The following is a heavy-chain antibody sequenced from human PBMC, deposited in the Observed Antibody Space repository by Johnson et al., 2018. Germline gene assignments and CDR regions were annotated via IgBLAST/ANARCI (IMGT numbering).Heavy chain of an antibody. CDR3: ARDFDSSDYFAFDI. D-gene: IGHD3-22*01. CDR2: ISTSGSFI. CDR1: GFTFSRHT. V-gene: IGHV3-21*01. Sequence: VQLVESGGGLVKXGGSLRLSCAASGFTFSRHTMNWVRQAPGKGLEWVSSISTSGSFIYYADSVKGRFTISRDNAKNSLYVQMNSLRAEDTAMYYCARDFDSSDYFAFDIWGQGTKVTVSS. J-gene: IGHJ3*02.